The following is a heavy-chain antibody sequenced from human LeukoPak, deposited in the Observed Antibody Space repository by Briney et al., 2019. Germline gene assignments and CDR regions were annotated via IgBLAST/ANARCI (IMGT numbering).Heavy chain of an antibody. J-gene: IGHJ3*02. Sequence: SVKVSCKASGGTFSSYAISWVRQAPGQGLEWMGRIIPILGIANYAQKFQGRVTITADKSTSTAYMELSSLRSEDTAVYYCARLQTLTTVTNAFDIWGQGTMVAVSS. CDR3: ARLQTLTTVTNAFDI. V-gene: IGHV1-69*04. D-gene: IGHD4-17*01. CDR1: GGTFSSYA. CDR2: IIPILGIA.